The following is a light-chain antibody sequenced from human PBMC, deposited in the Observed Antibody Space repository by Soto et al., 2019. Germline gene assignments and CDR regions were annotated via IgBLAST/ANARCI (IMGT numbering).Light chain of an antibody. CDR3: QQRHMWPIT. Sequence: EIVMTQSPATLSVSPGERATLSCRASQSFRGLLAWYQQKPGQAPRLLIYDAYNRATGIPPRFSGSGSGTDFTLTISGLEPEDSAVYYCQQRHMWPITFGQGTRLEI. V-gene: IGKV3-11*01. CDR1: QSFRGL. J-gene: IGKJ5*01. CDR2: DAY.